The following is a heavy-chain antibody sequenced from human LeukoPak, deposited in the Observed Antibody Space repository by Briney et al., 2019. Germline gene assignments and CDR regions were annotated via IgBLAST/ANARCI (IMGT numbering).Heavy chain of an antibody. D-gene: IGHD2-2*01. CDR3: ARGSSSTSLNNWFDP. CDR1: GYTFTDYY. V-gene: IGHV1-2*02. CDR2: INPNSGGT. Sequence: ASVKVSCKASGYTFTDYYMHWVRQAPGQGLEWMGWINPNSGGTNYAQKFQGRVTMTRDTSISTAYMELSRLRSDDTAVYYCARGSSSTSLNNWFDPWGQGTPVTVSS. J-gene: IGHJ5*02.